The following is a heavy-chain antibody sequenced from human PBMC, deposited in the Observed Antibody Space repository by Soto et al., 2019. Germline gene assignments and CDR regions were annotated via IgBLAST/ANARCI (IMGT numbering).Heavy chain of an antibody. D-gene: IGHD3-22*01. CDR3: AGGGVTYYYDSSGYPEPNRMDV. Sequence: QVQLQESGPGLVKPSGTLSLTCAVSGGSISSSNWWSWVRQPPGKGLEWIGEIYHSGSTNYNPSLKSRVTISVNKSKNQFSLKLGSVTAGDTAVYYCAGGGVTYYYDSSGYPEPNRMDVWGQGTTVTVSS. CDR2: IYHSGST. V-gene: IGHV4-4*02. J-gene: IGHJ6*02. CDR1: GGSISSSNW.